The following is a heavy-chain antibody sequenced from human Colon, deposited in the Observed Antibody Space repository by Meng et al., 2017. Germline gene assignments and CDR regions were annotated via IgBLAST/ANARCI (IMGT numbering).Heavy chain of an antibody. CDR2: INSDGSTT. V-gene: IGHV3-74*01. Sequence: GGSLRLSCAASGFTLSRYWMHWVRQAPGKGLVWVSRINSDGSTTSYADSVKGRFTISRDNAKNTLYLQMNSLRAEDTAVYYCARRLDYYYGMDVWGQGTMVTVSS. J-gene: IGHJ6*02. D-gene: IGHD6-19*01. CDR1: GFTLSRYW. CDR3: ARRLDYYYGMDV.